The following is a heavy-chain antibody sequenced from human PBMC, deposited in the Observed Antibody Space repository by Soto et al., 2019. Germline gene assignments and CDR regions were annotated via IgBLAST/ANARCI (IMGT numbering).Heavy chain of an antibody. J-gene: IGHJ3*02. V-gene: IGHV3-23*01. D-gene: IGHD2-15*01. CDR1: GFTFNTYA. Sequence: EVQLLESGGGLVQPGGSLRLSCAASGFTFNTYAMSWVRQAPGKGLEWVSSISAGGGGTYHADSVKGRCTISRDNSKNILYLQMNSLRAEDTAVYYCAKVTRRYCTGGSCPFDAFDIWGQGTMVSVS. CDR2: ISAGGGGT. CDR3: AKVTRRYCTGGSCPFDAFDI.